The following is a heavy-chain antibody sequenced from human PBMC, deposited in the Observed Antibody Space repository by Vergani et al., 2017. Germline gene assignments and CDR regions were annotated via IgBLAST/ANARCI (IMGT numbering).Heavy chain of an antibody. CDR3: ARGPRYYYDSSGYYYPRPREDY. Sequence: QVQLVQSGAEVKKPGASVKVSRKASGYTFTSYDINWVRQATGQGLEWMGWMNPNSGNTGYAQKFQGRVTMTRNTSISTAYMELSSLRSEDTAVYYCARGPRYYYDSSGYYYPRPREDYWGQGTLVTVSS. CDR2: MNPNSGNT. D-gene: IGHD3-22*01. CDR1: GYTFTSYD. V-gene: IGHV1-8*02. J-gene: IGHJ4*02.